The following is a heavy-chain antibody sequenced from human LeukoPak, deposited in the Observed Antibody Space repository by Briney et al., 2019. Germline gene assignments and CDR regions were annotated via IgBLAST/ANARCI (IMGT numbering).Heavy chain of an antibody. V-gene: IGHV4-39*07. J-gene: IGHJ4*02. CDR2: MSYSGHT. CDR1: GDSIGRINYF. Sequence: SETLSLTCTISGDSIGRINYFWGWIRQAPGKGLEWIVSMSYSGHTYYNPSLKSRVTTSIDTSKNQLSLKLSSVTAADTAVYYCARAGYSYGYVDYWGQGTLVTVSS. D-gene: IGHD5-18*01. CDR3: ARAGYSYGYVDY.